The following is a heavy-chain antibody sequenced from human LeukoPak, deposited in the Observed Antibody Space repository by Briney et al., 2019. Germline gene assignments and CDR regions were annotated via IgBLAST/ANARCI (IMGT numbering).Heavy chain of an antibody. CDR3: TRESGAFSPFGF. CDR2: VHLNGAT. V-gene: IGHV4-4*02. Sequence: SGTLSLTCAVSGGSIITTNWWRWVRQPPGKGLEWIGEVHLNGATHYNPSLGSRVSMSIHKSKNHMSLKLPSVTAADTAIYYCTRESGAFSPFGFWGQGTLVTVSS. CDR1: GGSIITTNW. J-gene: IGHJ4*02. D-gene: IGHD1-26*01.